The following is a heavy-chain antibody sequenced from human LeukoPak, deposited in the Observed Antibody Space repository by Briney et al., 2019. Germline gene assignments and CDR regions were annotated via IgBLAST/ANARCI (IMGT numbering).Heavy chain of an antibody. J-gene: IGHJ4*02. CDR1: GFTFSSYA. CDR2: ISYDGSNK. V-gene: IGHV3-30-3*01. CDR3: AKGPSGPDA. D-gene: IGHD2-15*01. Sequence: GGSLRLSCAVSGFTFSSYAMHWVRQAPGKGLEWVAVISYDGSNKYYADSVKGRFTISRDNSKNTLYLQMNSLRAEDTALYYCAKGPSGPDAWGQGTLVTVSS.